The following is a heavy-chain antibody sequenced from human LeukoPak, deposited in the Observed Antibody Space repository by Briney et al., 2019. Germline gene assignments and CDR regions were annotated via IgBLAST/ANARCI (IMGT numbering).Heavy chain of an antibody. D-gene: IGHD6-19*01. Sequence: SETLSLTCAIYGGSSSGYYWTWIRQPPEKGLEWIGEVNHRGSTNYNPSLKSRLTISLDTSKNQFSLKLNSVTAADTAVYYCARRQGAVAGDWGQGTLVTVSS. CDR1: GGSSSGYY. CDR3: ARRQGAVAGD. V-gene: IGHV4-34*01. CDR2: VNHRGST. J-gene: IGHJ4*02.